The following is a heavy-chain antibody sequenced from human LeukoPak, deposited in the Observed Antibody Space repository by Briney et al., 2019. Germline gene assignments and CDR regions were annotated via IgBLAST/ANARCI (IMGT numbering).Heavy chain of an antibody. CDR1: GASVGSYY. Sequence: SETLSLTCTVSGASVGSYYWSWIRQPPGKGPEWIGYFSYSGSTNYNPSLKSRVTISVDTSKNQLSLNLSSVTAADTAVYYCARGPLDSGYTYFDYWGQGTLVSVSS. CDR3: ARGPLDSGYTYFDY. CDR2: FSYSGST. D-gene: IGHD5-12*01. V-gene: IGHV4-59*02. J-gene: IGHJ4*02.